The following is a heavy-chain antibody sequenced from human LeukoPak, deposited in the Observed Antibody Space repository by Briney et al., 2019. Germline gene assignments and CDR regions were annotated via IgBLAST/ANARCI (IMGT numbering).Heavy chain of an antibody. CDR3: ARDFWGAYRVDYFDY. CDR2: ILYDGSNK. D-gene: IGHD3-3*01. V-gene: IGHV3-33*05. CDR1: GFTFTSYG. J-gene: IGHJ4*02. Sequence: GGSLRLSCAASGFTFTSYGMHWVRQAPGRGLGWVSLILYDGSNKYYGDSVKGRFTISRDNAKKSLYLQMNSLRAEDTAVYYCARDFWGAYRVDYFDYWGQGTLVTVSS.